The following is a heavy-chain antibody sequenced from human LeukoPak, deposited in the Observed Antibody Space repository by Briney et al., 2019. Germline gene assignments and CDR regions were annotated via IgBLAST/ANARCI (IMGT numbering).Heavy chain of an antibody. CDR1: GYNFASYW. V-gene: IGHV5-51*01. Sequence: GESLKISCMGSGYNFASYWIAWVRQTPGKGLEWMGIIYPDDSDTRYSPSFQGQVTISADKSISTAFLQWSSLKASDTAMYYCARHLRGVKAAAGLGYSFWGQGTLVTVSS. J-gene: IGHJ4*02. D-gene: IGHD6-25*01. CDR2: IYPDDSDT. CDR3: ARHLRGVKAAAGLGYSF.